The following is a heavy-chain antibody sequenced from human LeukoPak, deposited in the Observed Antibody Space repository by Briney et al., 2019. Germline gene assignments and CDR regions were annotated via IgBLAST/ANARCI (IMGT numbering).Heavy chain of an antibody. V-gene: IGHV3-48*04. CDR1: GFTFSSYS. CDR2: ISSSSSTI. Sequence: GRSLRLSCAASGFTFSSYSMNWVRQAPGKGLEWVSYISSSSSTIYYADSVKGRFTISRDNAKNSLYLQMNSLRAEDTAVYYCASGASASNDAFDIWGQGTMVTVSS. D-gene: IGHD1-26*01. J-gene: IGHJ3*02. CDR3: ASGASASNDAFDI.